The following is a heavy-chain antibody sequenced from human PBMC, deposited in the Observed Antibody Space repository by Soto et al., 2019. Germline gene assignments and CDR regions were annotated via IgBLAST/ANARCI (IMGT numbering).Heavy chain of an antibody. D-gene: IGHD6-6*01. J-gene: IGHJ4*02. CDR1: GFTFSSYS. CDR3: ARVRAPYSSSSHFDY. Sequence: GGSLRLSCAASGFTFSSYSMNWVRQAPGKGLEWVSSISSSSSYIYYADSVKGRFTISRDNAKNSLYLQMNSLRAEDTAVYYCARVRAPYSSSSHFDYWGQGTLVTVSS. V-gene: IGHV3-21*01. CDR2: ISSSSSYI.